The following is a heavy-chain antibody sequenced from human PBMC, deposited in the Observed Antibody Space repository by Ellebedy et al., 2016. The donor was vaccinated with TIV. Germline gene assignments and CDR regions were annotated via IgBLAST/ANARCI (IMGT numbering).Heavy chain of an antibody. CDR1: GFTFSDNA. Sequence: GESLKISCAASGFTFSDNAMTWVRQAPGKGLEWVSAITASGSRHYADSVKGRFTISRDNSKDTVYLQMSSLRVEDTAVYYCAKGRIGTYIHHAFDFWGQGTLVTVSS. V-gene: IGHV3-23*01. CDR2: ITASGSR. J-gene: IGHJ4*02. CDR3: AKGRIGTYIHHAFDF. D-gene: IGHD1-14*01.